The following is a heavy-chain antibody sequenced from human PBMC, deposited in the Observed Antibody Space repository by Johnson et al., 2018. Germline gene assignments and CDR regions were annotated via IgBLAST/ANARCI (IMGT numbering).Heavy chain of an antibody. V-gene: IGHV3-30*18. CDR2: ISYDGSNK. J-gene: IGHJ6*03. CDR3: AKDLELRFAVEYMDV. Sequence: QVQLVESGGGVVQPGRSLRLSCAASGFTFSSYGMHWVRQAPGKGLEWVAVISYDGSNKYYADSVKGRFTISRYNSKNTLYLQMNNQGAEDTAVYYCAKDLELRFAVEYMDVWGKGTTVTVSS. D-gene: IGHD5-12*01. CDR1: GFTFSSYG.